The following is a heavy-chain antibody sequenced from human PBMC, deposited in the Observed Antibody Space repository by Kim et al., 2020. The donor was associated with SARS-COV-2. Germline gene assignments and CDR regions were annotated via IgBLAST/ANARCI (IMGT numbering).Heavy chain of an antibody. V-gene: IGHV3-21*01. CDR3: ARIYGDYYSFYFDL. Sequence: GGSLRLSCAASGFSFSSYSMTWVRQAPGKGLEWVSLISSESNYIYYSGSVRGRFTISRDNARNSVYLQMDSLRAADTATYFCARIYGDYYSFYFDLWGQGTQVTVSS. CDR1: GFSFSSYS. J-gene: IGHJ4*02. CDR2: ISSESNYI. D-gene: IGHD2-21*02.